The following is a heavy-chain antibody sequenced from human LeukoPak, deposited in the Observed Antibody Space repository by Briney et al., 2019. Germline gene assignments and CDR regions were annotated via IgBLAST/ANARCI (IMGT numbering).Heavy chain of an antibody. J-gene: IGHJ3*02. CDR2: IYYRGST. D-gene: IGHD6-13*01. CDR1: GGSISSSSYY. CDR3: ARHSAHSSTNDAFDI. V-gene: IGHV4-61*01. Sequence: RPSETLSLTCTVSGGSISSSSYYWSWIRQPPGKGLEWIGYIYYRGSTKYNPSLKSQVTILVDTSKNQFSLKLNSMTAADTAVYYCARHSAHSSTNDAFDIWGQGTMVTVSS.